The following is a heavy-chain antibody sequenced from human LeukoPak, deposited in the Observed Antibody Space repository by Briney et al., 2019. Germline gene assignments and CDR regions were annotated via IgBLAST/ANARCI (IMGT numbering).Heavy chain of an antibody. CDR2: ISSSSGTI. V-gene: IGHV3-48*02. CDR1: GFIFSTYS. Sequence: WGSLRLSCAASGFIFSTYSMNWVRQAPGKGLEWVSYISSSSGTIYYADSVKGRFTISRDNAKNSMYLQMNSLRDEDTAVYYCARPSLAFARGVVMGGYYYYGMDVWGQGTTVTVSS. CDR3: ARPSLAFARGVVMGGYYYYGMDV. D-gene: IGHD3-10*01. J-gene: IGHJ6*02.